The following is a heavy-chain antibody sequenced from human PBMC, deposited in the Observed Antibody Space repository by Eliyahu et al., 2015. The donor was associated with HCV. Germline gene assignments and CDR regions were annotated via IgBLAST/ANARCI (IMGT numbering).Heavy chain of an antibody. V-gene: IGHV4-39*01. J-gene: IGHJ4*02. Sequence: QLHLQESGPGLVKPSGTLSLTCTVXGDSISSINSYWGWVRQPPGKGLEWTGGVYYNGNTYHNPSFTSRVSISADTSKNQFSLKLRSVTAADTALYYCAKREYSSSGLDHWGQGTLVTVSS. CDR1: GDSISSINSY. CDR2: VYYNGNT. D-gene: IGHD6-6*01. CDR3: AKREYSSSGLDH.